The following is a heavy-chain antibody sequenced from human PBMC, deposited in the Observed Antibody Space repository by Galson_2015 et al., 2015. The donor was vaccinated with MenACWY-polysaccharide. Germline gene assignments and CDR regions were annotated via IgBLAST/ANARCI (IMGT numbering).Heavy chain of an antibody. V-gene: IGHV3-7*01. CDR3: ARGHYGMDV. CDR1: GFTFSSYW. CDR2: IKKDGSEK. J-gene: IGHJ6*02. Sequence: SLRLSCAASGFTFSSYWMTWVRQAPGKGLEWVANIKKDGSEKYYVDSVKGRFTISRDNSKNSPYLQMHSLRAEDTAVYSCARGHYGMDVWGQGTTVTVSS.